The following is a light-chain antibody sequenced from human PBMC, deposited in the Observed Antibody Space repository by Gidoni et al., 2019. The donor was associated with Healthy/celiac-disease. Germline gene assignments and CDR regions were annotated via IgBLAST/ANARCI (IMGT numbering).Light chain of an antibody. CDR3: QQYDNLPYT. J-gene: IGKJ2*01. Sequence: DIQMTQSPSSLSASVGDRVTITCQASQDISNYLNWYQQKPGTAPKLLIYDESNLETGVPSRFSGSGSGTDFTFTISSLQPEDIATYYCQQYDNLPYTFXQXTKLEIK. V-gene: IGKV1-33*01. CDR2: DES. CDR1: QDISNY.